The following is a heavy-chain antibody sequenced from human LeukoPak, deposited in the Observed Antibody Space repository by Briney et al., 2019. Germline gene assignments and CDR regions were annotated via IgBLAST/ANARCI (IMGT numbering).Heavy chain of an antibody. CDR1: GGTFNSYA. Sequence: ASVKVSCKASGGTFNSYAITWVRQAPGQGLEWMGRIIPLFGPAYYAQKFQGRVTITTDESTSTAYMELSSLRSEDTAVYYCARDWPRQQADYWGQGTLVTVSS. J-gene: IGHJ4*02. CDR3: ARDWPRQQADY. CDR2: IIPLFGPA. D-gene: IGHD6-13*01. V-gene: IGHV1-69*05.